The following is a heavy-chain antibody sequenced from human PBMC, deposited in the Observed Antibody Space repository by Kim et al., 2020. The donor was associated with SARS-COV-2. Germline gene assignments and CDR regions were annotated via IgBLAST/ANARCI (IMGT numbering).Heavy chain of an antibody. J-gene: IGHJ2*01. CDR1: GFTVSSNY. Sequence: GGSLRLSCAASGFTVSSNYMSWVRQAPGKGLEWVSVIYSGGSTYYADSVKGRFTISRDNSKNTLYLQMNSLRAEDTAVYYCARVYSKGNWYFDLWGRGTLVTVSS. D-gene: IGHD4-4*01. CDR3: ARVYSKGNWYFDL. CDR2: IYSGGST. V-gene: IGHV3-53*01.